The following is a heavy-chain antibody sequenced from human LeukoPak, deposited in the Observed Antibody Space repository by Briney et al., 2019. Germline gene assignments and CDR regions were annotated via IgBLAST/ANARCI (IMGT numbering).Heavy chain of an antibody. Sequence: PGGSLRLSCAASGFTFSDCYMSWIRQAPGKGLEWVSYISSSGSTIYYADSVKGRITISRDNAKNSLYLQMNSLRAEDTAVYYCARRRYNWNAIDYWGQGTLVTVSS. CDR2: ISSSGSTI. D-gene: IGHD1-20*01. J-gene: IGHJ4*02. V-gene: IGHV3-11*01. CDR3: ARRRYNWNAIDY. CDR1: GFTFSDCY.